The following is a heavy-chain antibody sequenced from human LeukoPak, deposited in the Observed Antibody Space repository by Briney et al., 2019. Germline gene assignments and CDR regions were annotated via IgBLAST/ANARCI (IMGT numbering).Heavy chain of an antibody. CDR1: GFTFSSYS. CDR2: ISAASHGI. Sequence: PGGSLRLSCAASGFTFSSYSMNWVRQAPGKGLEWISHISAASHGIYYADSVKGRFTVSRDNAKNSLYLQMNSLRAEDTALYYCAKGKYCSGGSCYRAPWFDPWGQGTLVTVSS. J-gene: IGHJ5*02. D-gene: IGHD2-15*01. CDR3: AKGKYCSGGSCYRAPWFDP. V-gene: IGHV3-48*04.